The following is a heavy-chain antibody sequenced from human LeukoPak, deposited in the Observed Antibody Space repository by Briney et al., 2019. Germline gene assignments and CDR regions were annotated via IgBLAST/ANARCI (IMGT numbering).Heavy chain of an antibody. CDR2: INHSGST. J-gene: IGHJ6*02. CDR1: GGSFSGYY. Sequence: PSETLSLTCAVYGGSFSGYYWSWIRQPPGKGLEWIGEINHSGSTNYNPSLKSRVTISVDTSKNQFSLKLSSVTAADTTVYYCAMPSTVTNDYGMDVWGQGTTVTVSS. V-gene: IGHV4-34*01. D-gene: IGHD4-17*01. CDR3: AMPSTVTNDYGMDV.